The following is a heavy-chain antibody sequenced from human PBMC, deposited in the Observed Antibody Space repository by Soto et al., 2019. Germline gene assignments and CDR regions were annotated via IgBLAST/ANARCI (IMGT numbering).Heavy chain of an antibody. Sequence: QVQLQESGPGLVKPSQTLSLTCTVSGGSISSGDYYWSWIRQPPGKGMEWIGYIFYGGSTYYNPSLKSRVTISVDTSKNQFCLKLSSVTAADTAVYYCARGGYGDYGEYFQHWGQGTLVTVSS. CDR1: GGSISSGDYY. CDR3: ARGGYGDYGEYFQH. V-gene: IGHV4-30-4*01. D-gene: IGHD4-17*01. J-gene: IGHJ1*01. CDR2: IFYGGST.